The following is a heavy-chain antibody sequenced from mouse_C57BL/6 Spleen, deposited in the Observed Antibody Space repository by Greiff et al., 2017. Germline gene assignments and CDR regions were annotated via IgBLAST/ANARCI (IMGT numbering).Heavy chain of an antibody. V-gene: IGHV1-39*01. Sequence: VQLQQSGPELVKPGASVKISCKASGYSFTGYYMNWVKQSNGKSLEWIGVIHPNNGTTNYNQKFKGKATLTVDKSSSTAYMQLNSLTSEDSAVYYGARSGYYGYDESAMDDWGQGTLVTGS. D-gene: IGHD2-14*01. CDR1: GYSFTGYY. CDR2: IHPNNGTT. CDR3: ARSGYYGYDESAMDD. J-gene: IGHJ3*01.